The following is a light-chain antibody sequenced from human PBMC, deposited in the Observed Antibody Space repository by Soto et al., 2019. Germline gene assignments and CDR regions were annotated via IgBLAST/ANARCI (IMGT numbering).Light chain of an antibody. CDR3: SSYAGSNNLV. J-gene: IGLJ3*02. V-gene: IGLV2-8*01. Sequence: QSALTQPPSASGSSGQSVTISCTGASSDVGGYNYVSWYQQQPDKAPKLMIYEVSERPSGVPDRFSGSKSGNTASLTVSGLQAEDAADYYCSSYAGSNNLVFGGGTKLTV. CDR2: EVS. CDR1: SSDVGGYNY.